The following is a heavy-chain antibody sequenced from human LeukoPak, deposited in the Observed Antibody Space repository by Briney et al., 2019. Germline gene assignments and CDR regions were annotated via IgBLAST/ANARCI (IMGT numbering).Heavy chain of an antibody. CDR2: INHSGST. J-gene: IGHJ4*02. D-gene: IGHD2-2*01. Sequence: SETLSLTCAVYGGSFSGYYWSWIRQPPGKGLKWIGEINHSGSTNYNPSLKSRVTISVDTSKNQFSLKLSSVTAADTAVYYCARAWLGYCSSTSCYAAPRKYYFDYWGQGTLVTVSS. CDR1: GGSFSGYY. V-gene: IGHV4-34*01. CDR3: ARAWLGYCSSTSCYAAPRKYYFDY.